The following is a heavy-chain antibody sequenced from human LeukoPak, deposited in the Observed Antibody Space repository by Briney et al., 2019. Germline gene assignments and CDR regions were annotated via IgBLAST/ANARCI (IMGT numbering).Heavy chain of an antibody. D-gene: IGHD3-10*01. CDR2: IYHSGST. CDR1: GGSISSYY. Sequence: PSETLSLTCSVSGGSISSYYWSWIRQPPGKGLEWIGSIYHSGSTNYNPSLKSRVTISVDTSKNQFSLKLSSVTAADTAVYYCAKSLYGSGSYYNWFDPWGQGTLVTVSS. CDR3: AKSLYGSGSYYNWFDP. V-gene: IGHV4-59*12. J-gene: IGHJ5*02.